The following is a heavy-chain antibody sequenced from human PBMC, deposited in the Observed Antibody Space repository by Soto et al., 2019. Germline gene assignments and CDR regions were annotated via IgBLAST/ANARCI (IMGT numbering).Heavy chain of an antibody. CDR1: GGTFSSYA. CDR2: IIPIFGTA. J-gene: IGHJ4*02. CDR3: ARVYYSNLNLPWY. D-gene: IGHD4-4*01. V-gene: IGHV1-69*13. Sequence: GASVKVSCKAPGGTFSSYAISWVRQAPGQGPEWMGGIIPIFGTANYAQKFQGRVTITADESTSTAYMELSSLRSEDTAVYYCARVYYSNLNLPWYWGQGTLVTVSS.